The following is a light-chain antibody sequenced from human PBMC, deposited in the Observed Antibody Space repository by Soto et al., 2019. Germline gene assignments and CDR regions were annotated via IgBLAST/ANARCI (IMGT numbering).Light chain of an antibody. Sequence: EIVMTQSPATLSVSPGEGATLSCSASQSVGSNLAWYQQKPGQAPRLLIYGASTRATGIPARFSGSGSGTEFTLTISSLQSEDFAVYYCQHYNNWPLLTFGGGTKVDIK. CDR1: QSVGSN. V-gene: IGKV3-15*01. CDR3: QHYNNWPLLT. CDR2: GAS. J-gene: IGKJ4*01.